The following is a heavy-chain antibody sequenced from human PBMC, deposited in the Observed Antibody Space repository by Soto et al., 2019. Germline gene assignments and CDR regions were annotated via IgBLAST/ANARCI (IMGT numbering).Heavy chain of an antibody. CDR1: GGTFSSYA. CDR3: AREKRWLQYFDY. D-gene: IGHD5-12*01. V-gene: IGHV1-69*13. CDR2: IIPIFGTA. Sequence: ASVKVSCKASGGTFSSYAISWVRQAPGQGLEWMGGIIPIFGTANYAQKFQGRVTITADESTSTAYMELSSLRSEDTAVYYCAREKRWLQYFDYWGQGTLVTVSS. J-gene: IGHJ4*02.